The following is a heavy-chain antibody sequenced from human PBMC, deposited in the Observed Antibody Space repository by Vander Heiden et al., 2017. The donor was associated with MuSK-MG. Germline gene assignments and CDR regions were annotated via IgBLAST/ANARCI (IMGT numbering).Heavy chain of an antibody. J-gene: IGHJ4*02. V-gene: IGHV3-30*04. CDR3: SGSYYIY. CDR1: GFTFSSYA. CDR2: ISLEGSNE. D-gene: IGHD3-10*01. Sequence: QVQPVESGGGVVQPGRPLRLSCAASGFTFSSYAMHWVRQAPGKGLEWVAFISLEGSNEYYADSVMGRFTSSRDNSKNTMYLKMNSLRAEDTAVYHCSGSYYIYWGQGTLVTVSS.